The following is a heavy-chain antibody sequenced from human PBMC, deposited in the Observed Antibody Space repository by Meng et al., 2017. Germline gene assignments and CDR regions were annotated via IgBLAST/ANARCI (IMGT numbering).Heavy chain of an antibody. V-gene: IGHV4-34*01. CDR1: GGSVSGYY. Sequence: HQWGAGRLNPPETLSLNGACYGGSVSGYYWSWIRQPPGKGLEWIGEINHSGSTNYNPSLKSRVTISVDTSKNQFSLKLSSVTAADTAVYYCATSYYYDSSGYYWRIRTEYFQHWGQGTLVTVSS. J-gene: IGHJ1*01. D-gene: IGHD3-22*01. CDR2: INHSGST. CDR3: ATSYYYDSSGYYWRIRTEYFQH.